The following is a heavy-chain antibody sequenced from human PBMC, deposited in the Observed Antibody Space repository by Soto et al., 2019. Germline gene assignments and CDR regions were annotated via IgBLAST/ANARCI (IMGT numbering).Heavy chain of an antibody. V-gene: IGHV3-30*14. CDR1: GFTFSSYA. D-gene: IGHD4-17*01. CDR3: ARGYDDYVGRFDP. Sequence: QVQLVESGGGVVQPGRSLRLSCAASGFTFSSYAMHWVRQAPGKGLEWVAVISYDGSNKYYADSVKGRFTISRDNSKNILYLQMNSLRPEDTAVYYCARGYDDYVGRFDPWGQGTLVTVSS. CDR2: ISYDGSNK. J-gene: IGHJ5*02.